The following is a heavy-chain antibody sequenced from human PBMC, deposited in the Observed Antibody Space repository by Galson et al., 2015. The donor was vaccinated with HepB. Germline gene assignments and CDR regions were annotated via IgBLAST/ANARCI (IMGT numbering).Heavy chain of an antibody. J-gene: IGHJ4*02. CDR1: ENTFTYHW. Sequence: QSGAEVKEPGESLKISCKDSENTFTYHWIAWVRQLPGKGLEWMGIIYPGDSDTRYSPSFQGQVTMSIDKSISTAYLHWSSLKASDTAIYYCARNGYCSDGACYGFDFWGQGTLVTVSS. CDR3: ARNGYCSDGACYGFDF. D-gene: IGHD2-15*01. CDR2: IYPGDSDT. V-gene: IGHV5-51*01.